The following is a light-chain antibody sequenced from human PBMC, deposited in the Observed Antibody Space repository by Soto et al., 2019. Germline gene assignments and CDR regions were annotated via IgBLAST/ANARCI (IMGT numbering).Light chain of an antibody. CDR2: DVT. J-gene: IGLJ1*01. Sequence: QSALTQPRSVSGSPGQSVTISCTGTSSDVGGYNYVSWYQQHPGKAPKLMIYDVTKRPSGVPDRFSGSKSGNTASLTISGLQAEDDADYYCCSYAGRYTFYVFGTGTKLTVL. CDR1: SSDVGGYNY. CDR3: CSYAGRYTFYV. V-gene: IGLV2-11*01.